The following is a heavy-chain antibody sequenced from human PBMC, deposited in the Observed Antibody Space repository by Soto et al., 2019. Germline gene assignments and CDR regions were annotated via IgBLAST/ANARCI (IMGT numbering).Heavy chain of an antibody. CDR2: IYGDGST. V-gene: IGHV3-53*01. CDR1: EFTVSRKC. CDR3: ARDPIAGGYYYYYGMDV. Sequence: EVQLVESGGGLIQPGGSLRLSCAASEFTVSRKCMSWVRQAPGKGLEWVSLIYGDGSTYYADSVKGRFTISRDTSKNTLYLEMNSLRAEDTAVYYCARDPIAGGYYYYYGMDVWGQGTMVTVSS. J-gene: IGHJ6*02. D-gene: IGHD6-13*01.